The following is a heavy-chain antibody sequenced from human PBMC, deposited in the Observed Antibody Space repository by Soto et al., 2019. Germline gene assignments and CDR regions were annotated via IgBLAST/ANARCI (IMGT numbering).Heavy chain of an antibody. CDR2: IYYSGST. J-gene: IGHJ5*02. CDR3: ARRIKATVTNWFDP. CDR1: GGSISSSSYY. V-gene: IGHV4-39*01. Sequence: PSETLSLTCTVSGGSISSSSYYWGWIRQPPGKGLEWIGSIYYSGSTYYNPSLKSRVTISVDTSKNQFSLKLSSVTAADTAVYYCARRIKATVTNWFDPWGQGTLVTVSS. D-gene: IGHD4-17*01.